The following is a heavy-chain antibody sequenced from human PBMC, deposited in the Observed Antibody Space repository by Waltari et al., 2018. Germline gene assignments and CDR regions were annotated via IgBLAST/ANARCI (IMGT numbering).Heavy chain of an antibody. CDR2: IYTSGST. CDR1: GGSISSGRYY. J-gene: IGHJ6*02. Sequence: QVQLQESGTGLVKPSQTLSLTCTVSGGSISSGRYYWSWIWQPAGKGLEWIGRIYTSGSTNYNPSLKSRVTISVDTSKNQFSLKLSSVTAADTAVYYCARDRPYYYDRINEYYYYGMDVWGQGTTVTVSS. V-gene: IGHV4-61*02. D-gene: IGHD3-22*01. CDR3: ARDRPYYYDRINEYYYYGMDV.